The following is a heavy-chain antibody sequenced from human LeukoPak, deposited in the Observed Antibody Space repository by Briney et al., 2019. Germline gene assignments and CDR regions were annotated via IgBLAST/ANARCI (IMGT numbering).Heavy chain of an antibody. CDR1: GYSISSGYY. CDR3: AREIQLGRDY. Sequence: SETLSLTCAVSGYSISSGYYWGWIRQPPGKGLEWIGRIYHSGSTYYNPSLKSRVTISVDTSKNQFSLKLSSVTAADTAVYYCAREIQLGRDYWGQGTLVTVSS. D-gene: IGHD5-18*01. CDR2: IYHSGST. J-gene: IGHJ4*02. V-gene: IGHV4-38-2*02.